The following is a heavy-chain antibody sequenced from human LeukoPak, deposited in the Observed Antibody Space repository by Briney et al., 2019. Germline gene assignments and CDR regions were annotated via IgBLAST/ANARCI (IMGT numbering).Heavy chain of an antibody. V-gene: IGHV1-69*13. CDR1: GGTFSSYA. D-gene: IGHD2-15*01. J-gene: IGHJ4*02. CDR2: IIPIFGTA. Sequence: ASVKVSCKASGGTFSSYAISWVRQAPGQGLEWMGGIIPIFGTANYAQKFQGRATITADESTSTAYMELSSLRSEDTAVYYCARGYCSGGSCYNPPLGYWGQGTLVTVSS. CDR3: ARGYCSGGSCYNPPLGY.